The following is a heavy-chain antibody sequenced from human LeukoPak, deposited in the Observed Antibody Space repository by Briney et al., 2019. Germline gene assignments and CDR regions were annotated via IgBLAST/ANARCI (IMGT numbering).Heavy chain of an antibody. Sequence: SETLSLTCAVYGGSFSGYYWSWIRQPPGKGLEWIGEINHSGSTNYNPSLKSRVTISVDTSKNQISLKLSSVTAADTAVYYCASAAQQQLVPSYYFDYWGQGTLVTVSS. CDR3: ASAAQQQLVPSYYFDY. D-gene: IGHD6-13*01. CDR2: INHSGST. J-gene: IGHJ4*02. CDR1: GGSFSGYY. V-gene: IGHV4-34*01.